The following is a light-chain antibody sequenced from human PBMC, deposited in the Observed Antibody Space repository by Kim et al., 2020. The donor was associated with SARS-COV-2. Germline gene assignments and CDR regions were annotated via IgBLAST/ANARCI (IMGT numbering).Light chain of an antibody. CDR3: QKTNTFPLT. CDR2: AAS. Sequence: ASVGDKVTITCWASQACGSWLAWYQQKPGRAPKLLIYAASSLQSGVPSRFSGSGSETNFTLTVTSLQPEDFATYYCQKTNTFPLTFGGGTKVDIK. V-gene: IGKV1D-12*01. CDR1: QACGSW. J-gene: IGKJ4*01.